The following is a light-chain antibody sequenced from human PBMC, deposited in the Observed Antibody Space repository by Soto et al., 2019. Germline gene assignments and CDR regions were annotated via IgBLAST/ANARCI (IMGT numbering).Light chain of an antibody. CDR2: DVS. J-gene: IGLJ1*01. CDR3: SSYTSSSTHV. V-gene: IGLV2-14*03. CDR1: SSDVGAYTF. Sequence: QSVLTQPASVSGSPGQSITISCTGTSSDVGAYTFVSWYQQHPDKVPKLMIFDVSRRPSGVSDRFSGSKSGNTASLTISGLQPEDEADYYCSSYTSSSTHVFGSGTKVPS.